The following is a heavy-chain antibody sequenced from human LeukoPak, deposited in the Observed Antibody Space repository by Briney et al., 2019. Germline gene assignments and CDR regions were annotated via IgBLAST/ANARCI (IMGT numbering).Heavy chain of an antibody. J-gene: IGHJ4*02. D-gene: IGHD3-16*01. Sequence: GGSLRLSCAASGFTVSSSNMSWVRQAPGNGLEWVSLIYIDGSTNYADSVRGRFTISRDNSKNTLYLQMNSLRAEDTAVYYCARGRPLGFFDYWGQGTLVTVSS. CDR2: IYIDGST. CDR1: GFTVSSSN. CDR3: ARGRPLGFFDY. V-gene: IGHV3-66*01.